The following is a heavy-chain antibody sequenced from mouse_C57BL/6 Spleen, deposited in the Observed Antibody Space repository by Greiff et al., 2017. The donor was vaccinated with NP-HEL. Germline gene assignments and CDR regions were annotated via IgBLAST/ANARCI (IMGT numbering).Heavy chain of an antibody. J-gene: IGHJ2*01. CDR3: ARSVTATGDFDY. D-gene: IGHD4-1*01. V-gene: IGHV1-80*01. CDR2: IDPGDGDT. Sequence: QVQLQQSGAELVKPGASVKLSCKASGYAFSSYWMNWVKQRPGKGLEWIGQIDPGDGDTNYNGKFKGKATLTADKSSSTAYMQLSSLTSEGSAVYYCARSVTATGDFDYWGKGTTLTVAS. CDR1: GYAFSSYW.